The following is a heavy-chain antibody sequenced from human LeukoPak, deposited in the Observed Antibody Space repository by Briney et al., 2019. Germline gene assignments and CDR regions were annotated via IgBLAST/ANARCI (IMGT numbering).Heavy chain of an antibody. Sequence: SVKVSCKASGGTFSSYAISWVRQAPGQGLEWMGGIIPIFGTANYAQKFQGRVTITADESTSTAYMELSSLRSEDTVVYYCSRGGYSYGLGHYYYYGMDVWGQGTTVTVSS. CDR1: GGTFSSYA. V-gene: IGHV1-69*13. CDR3: SRGGYSYGLGHYYYYGMDV. J-gene: IGHJ6*02. D-gene: IGHD5-18*01. CDR2: IIPIFGTA.